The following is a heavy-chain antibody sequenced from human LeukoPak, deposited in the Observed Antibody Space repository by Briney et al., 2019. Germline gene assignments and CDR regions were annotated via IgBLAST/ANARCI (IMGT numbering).Heavy chain of an antibody. CDR1: GGSISSGSYY. CDR2: IYTSGST. Sequence: SETLSLTCTVSGGSISSGSYYWSWIRQPAGKGLEWIGRIYTSGSTHYNPSLKSRITISVDTSKNQFSLKLSSATAADTAVYYCARNSCPSGSCYDNRGYFDYWGQGTLVTVSS. V-gene: IGHV4-61*02. CDR3: ARNSCPSGSCYDNRGYFDY. D-gene: IGHD2-15*01. J-gene: IGHJ4*02.